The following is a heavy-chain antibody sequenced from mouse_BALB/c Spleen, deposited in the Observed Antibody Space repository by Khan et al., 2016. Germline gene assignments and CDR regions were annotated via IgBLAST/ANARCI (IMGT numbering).Heavy chain of an antibody. CDR3: TRQSGSWFAY. J-gene: IGHJ3*01. Sequence: EVKLEVSGGGLVQPGGSMKLSCAASAFTFSDAWMDWVRQSPEKGLEWVAEIRNKANNLATYYAESVKGRFTISGDDSKNSVYLQMNSLRAEDTGIYYCTRQSGSWFAYWGQGTLVTVSA. D-gene: IGHD4-1*01. CDR1: AFTFSDAW. CDR2: IRNKANNLAT. V-gene: IGHV6-6*01.